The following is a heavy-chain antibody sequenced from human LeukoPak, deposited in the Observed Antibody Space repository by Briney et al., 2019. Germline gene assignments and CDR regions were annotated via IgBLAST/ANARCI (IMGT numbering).Heavy chain of an antibody. J-gene: IGHJ6*02. V-gene: IGHV3-48*03. CDR3: ARAPDFGDFYYYGMDV. D-gene: IGHD3-3*01. CDR2: ISSSGSTI. Sequence: GGSLRLSCAASGFTFSSYEMNWVSQAPGKGLEWVSYISSSGSTIYYADSVKGRFTISRDNAKNSLYLQMNSLRAEDTAVYYCARAPDFGDFYYYGMDVWGQGTTVTVSS. CDR1: GFTFSSYE.